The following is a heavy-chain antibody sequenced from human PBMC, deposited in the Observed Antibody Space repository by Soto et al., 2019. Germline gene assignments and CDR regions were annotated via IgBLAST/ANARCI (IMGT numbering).Heavy chain of an antibody. CDR2: ISAHNGNT. V-gene: IGHV1-18*01. CDR1: GCTFTSYG. Sequence: QVRLVQSGAEVKKPGASVKISCKGSGCTFTSYGITWVRQAPGQGLEWMGWISAHNGNTDYAQKLQGRVTVTRDTSTSTAYMELRSLRSDDTAVYYCARGRYGDYWGQGALVTVSS. D-gene: IGHD1-1*01. J-gene: IGHJ4*02. CDR3: ARGRYGDY.